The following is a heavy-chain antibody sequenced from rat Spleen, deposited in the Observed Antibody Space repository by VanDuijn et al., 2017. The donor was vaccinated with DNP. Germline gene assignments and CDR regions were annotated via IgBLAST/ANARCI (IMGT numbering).Heavy chain of an antibody. J-gene: IGHJ3*01. CDR1: GFTFSDYY. V-gene: IGHV5-20*01. CDR2: ISYDGGST. Sequence: EVQLVESGGGLVQPGRSLKLSCAASGFTFSDYYMAWVRQAPTKGLEWVAYISYDGGSTYYGDSVKGRFTISRDNAESTLYLQMDSLRSEDTATYYCSTHGPGYNYGFAYWGQGTLVTVSS. D-gene: IGHD1-4*01. CDR3: STHGPGYNYGFAY.